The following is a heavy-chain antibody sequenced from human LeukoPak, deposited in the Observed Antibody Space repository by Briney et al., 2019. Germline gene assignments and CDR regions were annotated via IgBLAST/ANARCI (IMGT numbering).Heavy chain of an antibody. CDR3: ATRIWATPIDY. V-gene: IGHV3-23*01. CDR2: ISGNSVST. CDR1: GFTFSSYA. Sequence: PGGSLRLSCAASGFTFSSYAMSWVRQAPGKGLEWVSGISGNSVSTYYADSVKGRFTISRDNSKNTLYLQMNSLRAEDTAVYYCATRIWATPIDYWGQGTLVTVSS. J-gene: IGHJ4*02. D-gene: IGHD2-15*01.